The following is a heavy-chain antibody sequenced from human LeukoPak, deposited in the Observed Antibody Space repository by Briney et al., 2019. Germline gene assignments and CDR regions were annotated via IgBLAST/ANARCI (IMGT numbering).Heavy chain of an antibody. Sequence: ASVKVSCKASGYTFTSYYMQWVRQAPGQGLEWMGIINPSGGSTSYAQKFQGRVTMTRDTSTSTVYMELSSLRSEDTAVYYCARDAYKYYYDSSGYSANAFDIWGQGTMVTVSS. D-gene: IGHD3-22*01. CDR3: ARDAYKYYYDSSGYSANAFDI. J-gene: IGHJ3*02. CDR1: GYTFTSYY. CDR2: INPSGGST. V-gene: IGHV1-46*01.